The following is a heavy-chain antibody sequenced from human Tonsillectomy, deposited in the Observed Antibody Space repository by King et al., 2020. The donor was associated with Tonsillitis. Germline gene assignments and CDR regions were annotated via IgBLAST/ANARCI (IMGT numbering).Heavy chain of an antibody. Sequence: VQLVESGGGVVQPGRSLRLSCAASGFIFRNYEMDWVRQAPGKGLDWVALISSDGSKRYYADSVQGRLTISRDNSRNTLSLQMSSLSAEDTAVYHCARDLSTVAASNGRDVWGQGTTVTVSS. D-gene: IGHD6-19*01. CDR2: ISSDGSKR. V-gene: IGHV3-30*04. J-gene: IGHJ6*02. CDR3: ARDLSTVAASNGRDV. CDR1: GFIFRNYE.